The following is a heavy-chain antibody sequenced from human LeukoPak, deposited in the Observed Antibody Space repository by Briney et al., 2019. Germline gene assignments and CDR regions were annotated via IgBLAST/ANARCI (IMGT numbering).Heavy chain of an antibody. D-gene: IGHD3-10*01. J-gene: IGHJ4*02. Sequence: PSETLSLTCTVSGGSISSSSYYWGWIRQPPGKGLEWIGSIYYSGSTYYNPSLKSRVTISVDTSKNQFSLKLSSVTAADRAVYYCARHLSPYYGSGSYGSLDYWGQGTLVTVSS. V-gene: IGHV4-39*01. CDR3: ARHLSPYYGSGSYGSLDY. CDR2: IYYSGST. CDR1: GGSISSSSYY.